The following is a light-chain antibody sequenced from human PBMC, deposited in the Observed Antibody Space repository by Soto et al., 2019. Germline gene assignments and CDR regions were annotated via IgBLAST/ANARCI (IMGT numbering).Light chain of an antibody. J-gene: IGKJ2*01. V-gene: IGKV1-5*03. Sequence: DIQMTQSPSTLSASVGDRVTITSRASQSISSWLAWYQQKPGKAPKLLIYKASSLESGVPSSFSGSGSGTEFTLTISSLQPDDFATYYCQRYNSLYTFGQGTKLEIK. CDR1: QSISSW. CDR2: KAS. CDR3: QRYNSLYT.